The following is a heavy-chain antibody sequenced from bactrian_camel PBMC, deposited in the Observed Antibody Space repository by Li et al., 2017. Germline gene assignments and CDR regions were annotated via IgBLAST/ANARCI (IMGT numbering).Heavy chain of an antibody. CDR3: KIDAFYGGSRCSPGSNY. J-gene: IGHJ4*01. Sequence: DVQLVESGGGLVQPGGSLRLSCVGSGLTFSSNYMSWVRQAPEKEREFVSRIYRDGTTHYAASVKGRFTISQDNVKNTVTLQMNSLKPEDTAMYYCKIDAFYGGSRCSPGSNYWGQGTQVTVS. CDR1: GLTFSSNY. D-gene: IGHD2*01. V-gene: IGHV3S10*01. CDR2: IYRDGTT.